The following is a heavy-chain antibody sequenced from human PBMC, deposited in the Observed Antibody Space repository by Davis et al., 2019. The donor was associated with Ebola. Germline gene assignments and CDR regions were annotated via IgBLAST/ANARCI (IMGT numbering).Heavy chain of an antibody. CDR1: GGSFSGYY. Sequence: ETLSLTCAVSGGSFSGYYWTWIRQSPGKGLEWVANIKQDGGEQYYVDSVKGRFIISRDNAKNSLNLQMNSLRAEDTAIYYCARDHWLAGFDYWGQGTLVTVSS. CDR3: ARDHWLAGFDY. D-gene: IGHD5-12*01. CDR2: IKQDGGEQ. J-gene: IGHJ4*02. V-gene: IGHV3-7*03.